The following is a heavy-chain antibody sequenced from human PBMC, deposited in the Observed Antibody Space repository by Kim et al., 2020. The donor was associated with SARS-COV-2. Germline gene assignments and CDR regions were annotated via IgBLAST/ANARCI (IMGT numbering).Heavy chain of an antibody. D-gene: IGHD3-9*01. Sequence: SETLSLTCAVSGGSISSSNWWSWVRPPPGKGLEWIGEIYHSGSTNYNPSLKSRVTISVDKSKNQFSLKLSSVTAADTAVYYCARDWSRYFDWSRSYYFDYWGQGALVTVSS. V-gene: IGHV4-4*02. CDR2: IYHSGST. J-gene: IGHJ4*02. CDR1: GGSISSSNW. CDR3: ARDWSRYFDWSRSYYFDY.